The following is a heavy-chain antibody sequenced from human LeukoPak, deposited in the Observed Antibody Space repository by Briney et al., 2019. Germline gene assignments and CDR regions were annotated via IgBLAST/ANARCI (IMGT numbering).Heavy chain of an antibody. Sequence: GGSLRLSCAASGFTFSGYDMHWVRQAPGKGLEWVALIRSDGSDKYYADSVKGRFTISRDNSKNTVFLQMNSLRAEDTAVYYCAKDIAAAGGPCAYWGRGTQVTVSS. CDR3: AKDIAAAGGPCAY. V-gene: IGHV3-30*02. CDR2: IRSDGSDK. J-gene: IGHJ4*02. D-gene: IGHD6-13*01. CDR1: GFTFSGYD.